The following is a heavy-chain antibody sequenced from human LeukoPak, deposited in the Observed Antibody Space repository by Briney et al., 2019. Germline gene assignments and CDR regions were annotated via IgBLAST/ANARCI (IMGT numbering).Heavy chain of an antibody. CDR1: GFIFSSYS. CDR3: ARSAVGTSCCTAVDY. Sequence: GGSLRLSCAASGFIFSSYSMNSVRQAPGKGLEWDSVISSSSCTIYYADSVKGRFTISRDNSKNTLYLQINSLRAEDTAEYYCARSAVGTSCCTAVDYWGQGTLVTVSS. J-gene: IGHJ4*02. D-gene: IGHD1-26*01. V-gene: IGHV3-48*01. CDR2: ISSSSCTI.